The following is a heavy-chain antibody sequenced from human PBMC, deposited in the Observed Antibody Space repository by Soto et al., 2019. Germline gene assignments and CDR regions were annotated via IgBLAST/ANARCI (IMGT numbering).Heavy chain of an antibody. J-gene: IGHJ4*02. D-gene: IGHD6-6*01. CDR3: ARDVRDFEYSTHALDY. CDR2: IIPILGIA. CDR1: GGTFSSYT. Sequence: QVQLVQSGAEVKKPGSSVKVSCKASGGTFSSYTISWVRQAPGQGLEWMGRIIPILGIANYAQKFQGRVTITADKSTSTAYMELSSLRSEDTAVYYCARDVRDFEYSTHALDYWGQGTLVTVSS. V-gene: IGHV1-69*08.